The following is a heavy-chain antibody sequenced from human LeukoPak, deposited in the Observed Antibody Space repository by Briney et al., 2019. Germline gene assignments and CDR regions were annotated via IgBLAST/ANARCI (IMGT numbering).Heavy chain of an antibody. CDR1: GYTFTGYY. CDR2: INPNSGGT. V-gene: IGHV1-2*02. D-gene: IGHD3-22*01. Sequence: ASLKVSCKASGYTFTGYYIHWVRQAPGQGLEWMGWINPNSGGTRYAQKFQGRVTMTRDTSISTAYMELSRLRSDDTAVYYCARDYDSSGYYSGYWFDPWGQGTLVTVSS. J-gene: IGHJ5*02. CDR3: ARDYDSSGYYSGYWFDP.